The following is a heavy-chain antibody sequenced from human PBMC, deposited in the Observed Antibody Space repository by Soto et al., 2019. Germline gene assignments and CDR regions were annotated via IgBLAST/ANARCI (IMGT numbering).Heavy chain of an antibody. CDR3: ATHDYGDSPDY. V-gene: IGHV1-69*01. CDR1: GGMFSTYA. J-gene: IGHJ4*02. D-gene: IGHD4-17*01. Sequence: QVQLVQSGAEVNKPGSSVKVSCKASGGMFSTYAISWVRQAPGQGLEWMGGIIPMFGTENYAQKFQGRLKISADESTRTAYMDLSSLTADDTAVYYCATHDYGDSPDYWGQGTLVTVSS. CDR2: IIPMFGTE.